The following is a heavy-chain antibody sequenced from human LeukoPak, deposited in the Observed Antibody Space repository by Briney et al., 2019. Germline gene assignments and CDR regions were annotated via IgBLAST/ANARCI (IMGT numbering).Heavy chain of an antibody. CDR2: MNPNSGNT. D-gene: IGHD3-10*01. J-gene: IGHJ6*03. Sequence: GSSVKVSCKASGYTFTSYDINWVRQATGQGLEWMGWMNPNSGNTGYAQKFQGRVTMTRNTSISTAYMELSSLRSEDTAVYYCARGVVGSGSCDAALHYYYMDVWGKGTTVTISS. V-gene: IGHV1-8*01. CDR3: ARGVVGSGSCDAALHYYYMDV. CDR1: GYTFTSYD.